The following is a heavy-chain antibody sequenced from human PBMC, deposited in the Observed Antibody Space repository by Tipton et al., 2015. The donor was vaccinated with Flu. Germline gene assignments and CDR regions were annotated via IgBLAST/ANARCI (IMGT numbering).Heavy chain of an antibody. D-gene: IGHD1-26*01. CDR2: ITGSGGST. J-gene: IGHJ4*02. V-gene: IGHV3-23*01. CDR3: ARDQWELPYYFTH. CDR1: GFTFSNYA. Sequence: SLRLSCAASGFTFSNYAMRWVRQAPGKGLEWVSGITGSGGSTYYADSVKGRFTISRDNSKNTLYLQMDSLRAEDTAVYYCARDQWELPYYFTHWGQGTLVTVSS.